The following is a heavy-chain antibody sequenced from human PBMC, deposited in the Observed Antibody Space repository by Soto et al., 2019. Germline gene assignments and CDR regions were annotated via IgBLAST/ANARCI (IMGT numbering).Heavy chain of an antibody. CDR1: GYTFTGYY. D-gene: IGHD3-3*01. CDR2: INPNSGGT. CDR3: ARDIGPPENYDFWSGYYYYYYGMDV. V-gene: IGHV1-2*02. J-gene: IGHJ6*02. Sequence: ASVKVSCKASGYTFTGYYMHWVRQAPGQGLEWMGWINPNSGGTNYAQKFKGRVTMTRDTSISTAYMELSRLRSDDTAVYYCARDIGPPENYDFWSGYYYYYYGMDVWGQGTTVTVSS.